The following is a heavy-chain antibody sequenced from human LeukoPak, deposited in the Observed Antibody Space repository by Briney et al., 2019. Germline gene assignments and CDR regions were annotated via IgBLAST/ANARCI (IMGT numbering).Heavy chain of an antibody. CDR2: IKQDGSEK. J-gene: IGHJ4*02. V-gene: IGHV3-7*03. Sequence: GGSLRLSCAASGFTFSSYWMSWVRQAPGKGLEWVATIKQDGSEKYYVDSVKGRFTISRDNAKNSLYLQMNSLRAEDTAVYYCAKDLLVDFWSGPFDYWGQGTLVTVSS. CDR1: GFTFSSYW. CDR3: AKDLLVDFWSGPFDY. D-gene: IGHD3-3*01.